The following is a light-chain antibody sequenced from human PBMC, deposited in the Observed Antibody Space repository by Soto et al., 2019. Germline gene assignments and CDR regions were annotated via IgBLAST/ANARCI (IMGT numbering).Light chain of an antibody. CDR1: QSISNY. CDR3: QQSYSTPYT. CDR2: IAS. Sequence: DIHMTQSPSSLSASVGDRVTITCRASQSISNYLNWYQQKPGKAPNLLIYIASNLHSGVPSRSSGSGSGTDFTLTISSLQPEDFATYYCQQSYSTPYTFGQGTKV. V-gene: IGKV1-39*01. J-gene: IGKJ2*01.